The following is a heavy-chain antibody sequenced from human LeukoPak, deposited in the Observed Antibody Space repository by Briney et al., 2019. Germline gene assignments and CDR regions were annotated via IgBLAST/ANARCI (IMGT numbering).Heavy chain of an antibody. Sequence: SETLSLTCTVSGGSISSGDYSWSWIRQPPGKGLEWIGYIYYSGSTYYNPSLKSRVTISVDTSKNQFSLKLSSVTAADTAVYYCARDPRGAFDIWGQGTMVTVSS. V-gene: IGHV4-30-4*01. J-gene: IGHJ3*02. CDR2: IYYSGST. CDR3: ARDPRGAFDI. CDR1: GGSISSGDYS.